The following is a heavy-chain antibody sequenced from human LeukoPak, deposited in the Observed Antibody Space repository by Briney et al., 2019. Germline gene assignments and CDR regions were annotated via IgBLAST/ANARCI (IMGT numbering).Heavy chain of an antibody. CDR3: ARDNGVLEGFDY. V-gene: IGHV1-8*03. D-gene: IGHD2-8*01. CDR2: MNPNSGNT. Sequence: ASVKVSCKASGYTFTSYDINWVRQATGQGLEWMGWMNPNSGNTGYAQKFQGRVTITRNTSISTAYMELSSLRSEDTAVYYCARDNGVLEGFDYWGQGTLVTVSS. CDR1: GYTFTSYD. J-gene: IGHJ4*02.